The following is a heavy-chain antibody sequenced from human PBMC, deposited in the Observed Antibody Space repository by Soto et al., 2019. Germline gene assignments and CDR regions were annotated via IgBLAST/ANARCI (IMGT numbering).Heavy chain of an antibody. D-gene: IGHD3-16*01. CDR3: ASGNFGTSCFDF. CDR2: IYYTGAA. V-gene: IGHV4-31*03. Sequence: SETLSLTCSVSGDSVTTGGLYWSWARQLPGKGLQWLGYIYYTGAAYYNPSLESRISISLDTSKNHFSLKLSSVNAADTAVYYCASGNFGTSCFDFWGQGRLVTVSS. J-gene: IGHJ4*02. CDR1: GDSVTTGGLY.